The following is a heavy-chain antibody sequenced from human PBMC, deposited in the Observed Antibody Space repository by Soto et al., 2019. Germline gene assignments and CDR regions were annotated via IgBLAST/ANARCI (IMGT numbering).Heavy chain of an antibody. V-gene: IGHV3-13*01. J-gene: IGHJ6*03. CDR3: SRGPVAVPSYYDMGM. CDR1: GFPFSTYD. D-gene: IGHD6-19*01. Sequence: EVLLVESGGGLVQPGGSLRLSCAASGFPFSTYDMHWVRQSPGKGLEWISAIGAAGDTYYSDSMKGRFTISRDNAKSTLYLQMNSLSAGDSAVYYCSRGPVAVPSYYDMGMWGRGTRVIVSS. CDR2: IGAAGDT.